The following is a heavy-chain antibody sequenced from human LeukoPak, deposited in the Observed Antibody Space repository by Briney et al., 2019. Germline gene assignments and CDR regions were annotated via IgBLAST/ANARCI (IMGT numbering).Heavy chain of an antibody. CDR1: GGSISSGDYY. J-gene: IGHJ1*01. D-gene: IGHD4-23*01. CDR3: ARTVGTGVFQH. CDR2: ICYSERT. V-gene: IGHV4-30-4*01. Sequence: SQTLSLTCTVSGGSISSGDYYWSWIRQPPGKGLEWIGYICYSERTYYNPSLKSRVTISVDTSKNQFSLKLSSVTAADTAVYYCARTVGTGVFQHWGQGTLVTVSS.